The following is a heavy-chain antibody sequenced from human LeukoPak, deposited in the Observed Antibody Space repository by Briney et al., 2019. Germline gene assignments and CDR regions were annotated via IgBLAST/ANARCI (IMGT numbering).Heavy chain of an antibody. CDR3: AREGWCGYFNYYYYGMDV. D-gene: IGHD3-3*01. Sequence: GASVKVSCKASGYTFTSYYMHWVRQAPGQGLEWMGIINPSGGSTSYAQKFQGRVTMTRDTSTSTVYMELSSLRSEDTAVYYCAREGWCGYFNYYYYGMDVWGQGTTVTVSS. V-gene: IGHV1-46*01. CDR2: INPSGGST. J-gene: IGHJ6*02. CDR1: GYTFTSYY.